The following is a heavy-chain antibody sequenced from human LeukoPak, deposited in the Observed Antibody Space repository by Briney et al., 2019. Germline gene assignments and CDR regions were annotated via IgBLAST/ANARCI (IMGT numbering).Heavy chain of an antibody. CDR1: GGSFSGFY. V-gene: IGHV4-34*01. Sequence: SETLSLTCAVSGGSFSGFYWSWIRQPPGKGLEWIGEMHHSGATSYKPSFRSRVTISGGTSKNQFSLNLNSVTAADTAVYYCARGISGYYYFDLWGRGTLVTVSS. D-gene: IGHD2/OR15-2a*01. J-gene: IGHJ2*01. CDR3: ARGISGYYYFDL. CDR2: MHHSGAT.